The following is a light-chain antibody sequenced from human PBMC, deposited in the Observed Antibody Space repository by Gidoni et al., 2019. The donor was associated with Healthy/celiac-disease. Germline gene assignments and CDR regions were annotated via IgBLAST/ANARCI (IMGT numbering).Light chain of an antibody. V-gene: IGLV1-47*01. CDR2: RNN. Sequence: QSVLTHPPSASGTPGQRVTISCSGSSSNIGSNYVYWYQQLPGTAPKLLIYRNNQRPSGVPDRFSGSKSGTSASLAISGLRSEDEADYYCAAWDDSLSVLFGGGTKLTVL. CDR1: SSNIGSNY. CDR3: AAWDDSLSVL. J-gene: IGLJ3*02.